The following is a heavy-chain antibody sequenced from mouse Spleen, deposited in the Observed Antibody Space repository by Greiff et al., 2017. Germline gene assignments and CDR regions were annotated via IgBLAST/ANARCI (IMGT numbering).Heavy chain of an antibody. J-gene: IGHJ3*01. D-gene: IGHD2-1*01. CDR1: GFTFSSYA. CDR2: ISSGGSYT. Sequence: EVHLVESGGGLVKPGGSLKLSCAASGFTFSSYAMSWVRQTPEKRLEWVATISSGGSYTYYPDSVKGRFTISRDNAKNTLYLQMSSLRSEDTAMYYCANLLREAYWGQGTLVTVSA. CDR3: ANLLREAY. V-gene: IGHV5-9-3*01.